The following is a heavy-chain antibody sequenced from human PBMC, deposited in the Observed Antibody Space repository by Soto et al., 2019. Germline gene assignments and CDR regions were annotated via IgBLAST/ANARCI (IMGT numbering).Heavy chain of an antibody. CDR3: IRVLSMIANDVFEY. Sequence: QVQLVESGGGVVQPGTSLRLSCAASGFAVSSYSMHWVRQAPGKGLEWVAAMSFDGNSKYFADSVKGRFKTSRDTSKNTWSLEMESLGFEYSARYLWIRVLSMIANDVFEYGGQGNQVTGSS. J-gene: IGHJ4*02. D-gene: IGHD2-21*01. V-gene: IGHV3-30-3*01. CDR1: GFAVSSYS. CDR2: MSFDGNSK.